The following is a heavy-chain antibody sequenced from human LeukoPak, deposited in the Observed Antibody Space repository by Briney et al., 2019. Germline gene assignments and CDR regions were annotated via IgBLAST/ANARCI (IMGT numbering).Heavy chain of an antibody. CDR3: ARTGLVAADPYYFDY. Sequence: GGSLRLSCAASGFTFSSYAMSWVRQAPGKGLEWVSVISGSGGSTYYADSVKGRLTIARDNSKNTLYLQMNSLRAEDTAVYYCARTGLVAADPYYFDYWGQGTLVTVSS. D-gene: IGHD6-13*01. V-gene: IGHV3-23*01. J-gene: IGHJ4*02. CDR1: GFTFSSYA. CDR2: ISGSGGST.